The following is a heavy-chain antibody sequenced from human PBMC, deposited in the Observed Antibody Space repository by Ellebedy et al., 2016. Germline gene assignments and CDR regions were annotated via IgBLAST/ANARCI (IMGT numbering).Heavy chain of an antibody. D-gene: IGHD4-23*01. J-gene: IGHJ4*02. CDR3: ARVYGGNSGPLDY. CDR1: GFTFSSYA. Sequence: GGSLRLXCAASGFTFSSYAMSWVRQAPGKGLEWVSTISGDGSSTYFADSVKGRFTISRDNSKNTLYLQMNSLRAEDTAVYYCARVYGGNSGPLDYWGQGTLVTVSS. V-gene: IGHV3-23*01. CDR2: ISGDGSST.